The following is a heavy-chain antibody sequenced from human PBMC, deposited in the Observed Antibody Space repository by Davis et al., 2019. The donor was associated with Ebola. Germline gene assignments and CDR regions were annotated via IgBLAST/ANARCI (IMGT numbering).Heavy chain of an antibody. CDR2: INPYSGGT. Sequence: ASVKVSCKASTYTFTGYYIHWVRQAPGQGLEWMGRINPYSGGTNYTQKFQGRVTMTRDTSISTAYMELSRLRSDDTAVYYCARGHTYGRWDDWFDPWGQGTLVTVSS. D-gene: IGHD5-18*01. V-gene: IGHV1-2*06. CDR1: TYTFTGYY. CDR3: ARGHTYGRWDDWFDP. J-gene: IGHJ5*02.